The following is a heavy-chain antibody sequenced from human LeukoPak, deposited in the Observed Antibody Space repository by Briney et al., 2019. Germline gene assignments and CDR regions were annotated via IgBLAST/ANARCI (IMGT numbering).Heavy chain of an antibody. CDR3: ARASTRAAATGYDP. CDR2: ISAYNGDT. J-gene: IGHJ5*02. V-gene: IGHV1-18*01. CDR1: GYTFNTYG. D-gene: IGHD6-13*01. Sequence: ASVKVSRKASGYTFNTYGIIWVRQAPGQGLEWMGWISAYNGDTNFAQKFQGRVSMMTDTSTSTAYMELRSLRSDDTAIYYCARASTRAAATGYDPWGQGSLVTVSS.